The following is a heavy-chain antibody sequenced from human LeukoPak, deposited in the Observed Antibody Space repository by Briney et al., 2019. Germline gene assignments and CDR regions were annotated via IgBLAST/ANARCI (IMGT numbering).Heavy chain of an antibody. V-gene: IGHV1-18*01. Sequence: ASVKVSCKASGYTFTSYGISWVRQAPGQGLEWMGWISAYNGNINYAQKLQGRVTMTTDTSTSTAYMELRSLRSDDTAVYYCARVIRIVEELYYYGSSGYYYPDYWGQGTLVTVSS. D-gene: IGHD3-22*01. CDR3: ARVIRIVEELYYYGSSGYYYPDY. CDR1: GYTFTSYG. CDR2: ISAYNGNI. J-gene: IGHJ4*02.